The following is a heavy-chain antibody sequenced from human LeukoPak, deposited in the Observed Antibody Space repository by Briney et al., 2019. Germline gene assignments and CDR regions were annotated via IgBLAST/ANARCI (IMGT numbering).Heavy chain of an antibody. D-gene: IGHD6-13*01. CDR1: GLTVADYG. CDR3: ARVLSASWYSLGF. CDR2: IDWSGEST. V-gene: IGHV3-20*04. Sequence: GGSLRLSCAASGLTVADYGMSWVRQAPRKGLEWVSGIDWSGESTSYADSVKGRFTISRDNSENTLYLHMNNLRAEDTALYYCARVLSASWYSLGFWGRGTLVTVSS. J-gene: IGHJ4*02.